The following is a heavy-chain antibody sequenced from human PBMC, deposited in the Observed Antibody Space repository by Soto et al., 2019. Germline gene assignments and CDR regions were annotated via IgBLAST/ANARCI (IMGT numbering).Heavy chain of an antibody. CDR3: ADSSSWYPWNYYFDY. J-gene: IGHJ4*02. D-gene: IGHD6-13*01. Sequence: GSLRLSCAASGFTFSSYAMSWVRQAPGKGLEWVSAISGSGGSTYYADSVKGRFTISRDNSKNTLYLQMNSLRAEDTAVYYCADSSSWYPWNYYFDYWGQGTLVTVSS. V-gene: IGHV3-23*01. CDR2: ISGSGGST. CDR1: GFTFSSYA.